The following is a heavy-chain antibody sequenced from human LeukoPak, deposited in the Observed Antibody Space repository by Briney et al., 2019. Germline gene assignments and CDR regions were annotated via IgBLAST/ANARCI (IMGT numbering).Heavy chain of an antibody. CDR3: VKGPTGY. J-gene: IGHJ4*02. CDR1: GFTFSSYA. CDR2: INGNGDIT. Sequence: GGSLRLSCSASGFTFSSYAVHWVSQAPGKGLEYVSAINGNGDITYYADSVKGRFTISRDNSKNTLYLQMSSLRAEDTAVYYCVKGPTGYWGQGTLVTVSS. V-gene: IGHV3-64D*09.